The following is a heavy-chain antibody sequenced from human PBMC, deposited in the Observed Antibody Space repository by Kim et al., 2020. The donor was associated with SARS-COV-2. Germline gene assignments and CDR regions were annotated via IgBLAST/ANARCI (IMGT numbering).Heavy chain of an antibody. D-gene: IGHD3-22*01. CDR1: GFSLINYW. V-gene: IGHV3-74*01. J-gene: IGHJ4*02. CDR2: INGDGSST. Sequence: GGSLRLSCAASGFSLINYWMHWVRQAPGKGLVWVSRINGDGSSTIYADSVKGRFTISRDSAKNTLYLQMNSLRVEDTALYYCVRRYYDSSGYYYFDNWGQGTPVTVSS. CDR3: VRRYYDSSGYYYFDN.